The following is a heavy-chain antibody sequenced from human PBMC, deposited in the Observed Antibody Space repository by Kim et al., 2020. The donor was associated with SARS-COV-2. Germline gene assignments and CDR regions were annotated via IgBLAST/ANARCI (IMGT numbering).Heavy chain of an antibody. V-gene: IGHV3-21*01. CDR2: ISSSSSYI. Sequence: GGSLRLSCAASGFTFSSYSMNWVRQAPGKGLEWVSSISSSSSYIYYADSVKGRFTISRDNAKNSLYLQMNSLRAEDTAVYYCARDQSSGWYLFDYWGQGTLVTVSS. J-gene: IGHJ4*02. CDR3: ARDQSSGWYLFDY. CDR1: GFTFSSYS. D-gene: IGHD6-19*01.